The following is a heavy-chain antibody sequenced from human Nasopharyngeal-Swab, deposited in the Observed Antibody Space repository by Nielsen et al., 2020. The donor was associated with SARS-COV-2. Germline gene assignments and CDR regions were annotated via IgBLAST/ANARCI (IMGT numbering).Heavy chain of an antibody. Sequence: GESLKISCTASGFTFGDYAISWFRQAPGKGLEWVGFIRSKAYGGTTEYAASVKGRFTISRDDSKSIAYLQMNSLKTEDTAVYYCTREVWNYDILTGDYWGQGTLVTVSS. CDR1: GFTFGDYA. CDR2: IRSKAYGGTT. J-gene: IGHJ4*02. D-gene: IGHD3-9*01. V-gene: IGHV3-49*03. CDR3: TREVWNYDILTGDY.